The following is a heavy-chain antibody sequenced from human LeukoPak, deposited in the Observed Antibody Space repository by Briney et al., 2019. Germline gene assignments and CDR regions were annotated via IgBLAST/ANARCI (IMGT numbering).Heavy chain of an antibody. Sequence: PGGSLRLSCAASGFTFSSYWMNWVRQAPGTGLEWVSYISNSGNTIYYADSVKGRFTISRDNAKKTVNLQMNSLRAEDTAIYYCARGHFGLDVWGQGTTVTVSS. V-gene: IGHV3-48*01. CDR1: GFTFSSYW. CDR2: ISNSGNTI. CDR3: ARGHFGLDV. J-gene: IGHJ6*02.